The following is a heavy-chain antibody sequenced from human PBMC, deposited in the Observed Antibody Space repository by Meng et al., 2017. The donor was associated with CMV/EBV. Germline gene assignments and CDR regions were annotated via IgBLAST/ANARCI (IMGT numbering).Heavy chain of an antibody. CDR2: FDPEDGET. CDR3: ARDIIGSGTYYYYGMDV. D-gene: IGHD3-3*01. Sequence: ASVKVSCKVSGYTLTELSMHWVRQVPGKGLEWMGGFDPEDGETIYAQKFQGSVTMTEDTSTDTAYMELSSLRSEDTAVYYCARDIIGSGTYYYYGMDVWGQGTTVTVSS. J-gene: IGHJ6*02. V-gene: IGHV1-24*01. CDR1: GYTLTELS.